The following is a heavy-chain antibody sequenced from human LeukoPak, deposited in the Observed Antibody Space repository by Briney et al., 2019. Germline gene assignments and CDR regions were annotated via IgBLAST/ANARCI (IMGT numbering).Heavy chain of an antibody. Sequence: SXXXXXXXDXXWVRQAPGQGLEWMGWININTGNPTYVQHFTXRFVFSLDXXVSTAYLQISSLKAEDTAVYYCXXXXXXAWGQGTXVTVSS. CDR1: XXXXXXXD. CDR2: ININTGNP. J-gene: IGHJ4*02. CDR3: XXXXXXA. V-gene: IGHV7-4-1*02.